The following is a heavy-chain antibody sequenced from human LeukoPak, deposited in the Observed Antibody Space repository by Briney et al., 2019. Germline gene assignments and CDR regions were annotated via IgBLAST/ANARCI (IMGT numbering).Heavy chain of an antibody. V-gene: IGHV5-51*01. Sequence: GESLKIACKASGYSFTSYWIGWVRQMPGKGLEWMGIIYPYDSDTRYSPSFQGQVTLAADKSISTSYLQWSNLKASDTAMYYCARHIGYSAWNPDYWGQGTLVTVSS. CDR1: GYSFTSYW. CDR2: IYPYDSDT. D-gene: IGHD5-12*01. J-gene: IGHJ4*02. CDR3: ARHIGYSAWNPDY.